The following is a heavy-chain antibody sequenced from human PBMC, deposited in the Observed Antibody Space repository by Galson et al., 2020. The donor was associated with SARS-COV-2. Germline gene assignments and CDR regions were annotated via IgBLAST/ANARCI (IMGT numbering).Heavy chain of an antibody. CDR1: GGSFSTYS. V-gene: IGHV4-34*01. Sequence: SESLSLTCAVYGGSFSTYSWTWIRQPPGKGLEWIGEINIGGNTNYSPSLRSRSTMAGETYKNQFSLNLRSVTAADTALYYCARGRRGEVPSPVLGLGPYYSYYYMDVWDKGTTVTVSS. J-gene: IGHJ6*03. D-gene: IGHD3-10*01. CDR2: INIGGNT. CDR3: ARGRRGEVPSPVLGLGPYYSYYYMDV.